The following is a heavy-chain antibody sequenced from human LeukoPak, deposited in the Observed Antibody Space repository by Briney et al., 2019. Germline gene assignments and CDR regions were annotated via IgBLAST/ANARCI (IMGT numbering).Heavy chain of an antibody. CDR1: GYTFTSYG. V-gene: IGHV1-18*01. CDR2: ISAYNGNT. CDR3: ARDNSLYKMTTVTVHFDY. D-gene: IGHD4-17*01. Sequence: HVASVKVSCKASGYTFTSYGISWVRQAPGQGLEWMGWISAYNGNTNYAQKLQGRVTMTTDTSTSTAYMELRSLRSDDTAVYYCARDNSLYKMTTVTVHFDYWGQGTLVTVSS. J-gene: IGHJ4*02.